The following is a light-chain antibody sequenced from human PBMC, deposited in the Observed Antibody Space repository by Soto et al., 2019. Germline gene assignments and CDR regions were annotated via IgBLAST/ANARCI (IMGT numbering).Light chain of an antibody. CDR1: QGISSY. J-gene: IGKJ4*01. V-gene: IGKV1-9*01. CDR3: QQLNSYPHT. CDR2: TAS. Sequence: DIQLTQSPSFLSASVGDRVTITCRASQGISSYLAWYQQKPGKAPKLFIYTASTLQSGVPSRFSGSGSGTEFTLTITSLQPEDFATYYCQQLNSYPHTFGGGTNVEIK.